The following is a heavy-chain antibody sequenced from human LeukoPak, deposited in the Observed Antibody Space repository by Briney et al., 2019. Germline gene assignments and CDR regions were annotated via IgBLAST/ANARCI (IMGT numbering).Heavy chain of an antibody. CDR2: INWNGGST. J-gene: IGHJ5*02. D-gene: IGHD3-16*02. CDR1: GFTFDDYA. V-gene: IGHV3-20*04. Sequence: GGSLRLSCAASGFTFDDYAMTWVRQAPGKGLEWVSAINWNGGSTVYADSVKGRFTISRDNAKNSLYLQMDSLRAEDTALYYCARVSLMITFGGVIGWFDPWGQGTLVSVSS. CDR3: ARVSLMITFGGVIGWFDP.